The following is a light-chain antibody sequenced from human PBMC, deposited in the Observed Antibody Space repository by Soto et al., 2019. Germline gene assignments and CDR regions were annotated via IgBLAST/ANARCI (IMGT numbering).Light chain of an antibody. Sequence: QSVLAQPASVSGSPGQSITISCTGTSSDVGTYKPVSWYQQYPGKAPKVIIYDDTKRPSGVSSRFSGSKSGNTDSLTISGLQAEDESDYYCCSFACSSTSFGGGTKVTVL. V-gene: IGLV2-23*01. CDR1: SSDVGTYKP. CDR3: CSFACSSTS. CDR2: DDT. J-gene: IGLJ3*02.